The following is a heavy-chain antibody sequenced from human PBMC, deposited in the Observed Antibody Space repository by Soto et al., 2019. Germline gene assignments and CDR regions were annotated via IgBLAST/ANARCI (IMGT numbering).Heavy chain of an antibody. CDR2: IYSSGRV. D-gene: IGHD2-21*02. J-gene: IGHJ5*02. V-gene: IGHV4-39*01. Sequence: QVQVQESGPGLVKPSETLSLTCTVSGGSITSGSFYWGWVRHSPGKGLEWIGSIYSSGRVYYNPSLESRVTISADVSKDQFSLKLTSVTAADTAIYYCARHGTAVTAANWFVTWGQGTLVTVSS. CDR3: ARHGTAVTAANWFVT. CDR1: GGSITSGSFY.